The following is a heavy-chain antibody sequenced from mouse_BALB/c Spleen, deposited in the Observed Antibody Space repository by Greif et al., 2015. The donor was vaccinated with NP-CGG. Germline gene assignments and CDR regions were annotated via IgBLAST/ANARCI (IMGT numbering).Heavy chain of an antibody. CDR2: IWAGGST. CDR3: ARDSLYDYDKVMDY. Sequence: VQRVESGPGLVAPSQSPSITCTVSGFSLTSYGVHWVRQPPGKGLEWLGVIWAGGSTNYNSALMSRLSISKDNSKSQVFLKMNSLQTDDTAMYYCARDSLYDYDKVMDYWGQGTSVTVSS. D-gene: IGHD2-4*01. CDR1: GFSLTSYG. J-gene: IGHJ4*01. V-gene: IGHV2-9*02.